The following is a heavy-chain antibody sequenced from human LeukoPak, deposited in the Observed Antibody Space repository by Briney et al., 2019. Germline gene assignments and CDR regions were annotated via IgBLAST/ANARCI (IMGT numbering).Heavy chain of an antibody. CDR3: ARHYPPDYTFDC. J-gene: IGHJ4*02. V-gene: IGHV4-59*08. D-gene: IGHD4-11*01. Sequence: SETLSLTCTVSGASISSYYWSWIRQPPGEGLEWIGYIDYSGRPNYNPSLKSRVTISVHTSKNQSSLKLSSVTAADTAVYFCARHYPPDYTFDCWGRGTLVTVSS. CDR2: IDYSGRP. CDR1: GASISSYY.